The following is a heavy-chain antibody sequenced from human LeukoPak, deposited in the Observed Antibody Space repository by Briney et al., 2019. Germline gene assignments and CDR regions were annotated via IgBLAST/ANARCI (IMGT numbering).Heavy chain of an antibody. CDR1: GYTFTNYA. Sequence: ASVKVSCKASGYTFTNYAMNWVRQAPGQGLEWMGWINTHTGNPTYAQGFTGRFVFSLDTSVSTAYLQISSLKAEDTAVYYCARVYMFPGATPYFFDYWGQGTLVTVSS. J-gene: IGHJ4*02. CDR3: ARVYMFPGATPYFFDY. V-gene: IGHV7-4-1*02. D-gene: IGHD4/OR15-4a*01. CDR2: INTHTGNP.